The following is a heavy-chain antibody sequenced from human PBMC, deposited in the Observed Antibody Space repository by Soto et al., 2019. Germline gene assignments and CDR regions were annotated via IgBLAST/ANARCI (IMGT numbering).Heavy chain of an antibody. CDR1: GGTFSSYA. V-gene: IGHV1-69*01. Sequence: QVQLVQSGAEVKKPGSSVKVSCKASGGTFSSYAISWVRQAPGQGLEWMGGIIPIFGTANYAQKFQGRVTITADESTSTAVMELSSLSSEDTAVYYCASAYSSSAGDNYYGMDVWGQGTTVTVSS. J-gene: IGHJ6*02. CDR2: IIPIFGTA. D-gene: IGHD6-6*01. CDR3: ASAYSSSAGDNYYGMDV.